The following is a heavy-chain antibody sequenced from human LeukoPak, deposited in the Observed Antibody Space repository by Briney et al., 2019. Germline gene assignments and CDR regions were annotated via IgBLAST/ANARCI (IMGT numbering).Heavy chain of an antibody. CDR1: GFTVSSNY. Sequence: GGSLRLSCAASGFTVSSNYMSWVRQAPGKGLEWVSVIYSGGSTYYADSVKGRFTISRHNSKNTLYLQMNSLGAEDTAVYYCARSGYSYAFDYWGQGTLVTVSS. D-gene: IGHD5-18*01. CDR3: ARSGYSYAFDY. J-gene: IGHJ4*02. V-gene: IGHV3-53*04. CDR2: IYSGGST.